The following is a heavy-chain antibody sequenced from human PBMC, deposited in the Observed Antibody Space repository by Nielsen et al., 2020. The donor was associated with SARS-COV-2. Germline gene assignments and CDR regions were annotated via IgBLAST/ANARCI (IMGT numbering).Heavy chain of an antibody. CDR3: AKNRRDYGDYGDFDY. J-gene: IGHJ4*02. D-gene: IGHD4-17*01. CDR1: GFTISTYG. Sequence: GGSLRLSCVVSGFTISTYGMSWVRQAPGKGLEWVLAISSSTYYADSVKGRFTVSRDNSKNTLYLQMNSLRAEDTAVYYCAKNRRDYGDYGDFDYWGQGILVTVAS. CDR2: ISSST. V-gene: IGHV3-23*01.